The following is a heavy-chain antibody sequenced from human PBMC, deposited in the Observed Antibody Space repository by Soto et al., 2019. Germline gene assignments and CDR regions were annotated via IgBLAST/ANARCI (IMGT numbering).Heavy chain of an antibody. Sequence: ASVKVSCKASGYTFTGYYMHWVRQAPGQGLEWMGWINPNSGGTNYAQKFQGWVTMTRDTSISTAYMELSRLRSDDTAVYYCAREYVQSGYYYYGMDVWGQGTTVTV. CDR3: AREYVQSGYYYYGMDV. D-gene: IGHD4-4*01. J-gene: IGHJ6*02. CDR2: INPNSGGT. CDR1: GYTFTGYY. V-gene: IGHV1-2*04.